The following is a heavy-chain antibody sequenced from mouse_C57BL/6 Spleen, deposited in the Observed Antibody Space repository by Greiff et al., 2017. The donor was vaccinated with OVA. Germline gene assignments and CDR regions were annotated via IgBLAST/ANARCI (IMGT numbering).Heavy chain of an antibody. D-gene: IGHD2-4*01. CDR2: IDPSDSET. CDR1: GYTFTSYW. V-gene: IGHV1-52*01. J-gene: IGHJ4*01. CDR3: ARVAMITAAGAMDY. Sequence: QVQLQQPGAELVRPGSSVKLSCKASGYTFTSYWMHWVKQRPIQGLEWIGNIDPSDSETHYNQKFKDKATLTVDKSSSTAYMQLSSLTSEDSAVYYCARVAMITAAGAMDYWGQGTSVTVSS.